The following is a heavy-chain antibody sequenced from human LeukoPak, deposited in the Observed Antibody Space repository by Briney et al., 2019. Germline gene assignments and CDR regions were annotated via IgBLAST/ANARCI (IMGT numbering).Heavy chain of an antibody. V-gene: IGHV3-30*04. CDR1: GFTFSDYA. CDR3: ARGGYSGYDFIVFAFDI. Sequence: GGSLRLSCAASGFTFSDYAAHWVRQAPGKGLEWMAIVSSDGSKENHADSVKGRLTISRDNSKNTLYLHMNSLRVEDTAVYYCARGGYSGYDFIVFAFDIWGQGTMVTVSS. CDR2: VSSDGSKE. J-gene: IGHJ3*02. D-gene: IGHD5-12*01.